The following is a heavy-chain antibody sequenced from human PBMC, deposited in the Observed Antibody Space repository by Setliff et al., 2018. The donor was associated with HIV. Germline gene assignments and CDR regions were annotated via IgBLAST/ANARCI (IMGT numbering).Heavy chain of an antibody. J-gene: IGHJ4*02. CDR3: VRERRGGHFDY. CDR1: GYTFTSYY. Sequence: ASVKVSCKASGYTFTSYYMHWVRQAPGQGLEWMGIINPSGGSTSYAQKFQGRVTMTRDTSTSTVYMELSSLGSEDTAVYYCVRERRGGHFDYWGQGTLVTVSS. V-gene: IGHV1-46*01. CDR2: INPSGGST.